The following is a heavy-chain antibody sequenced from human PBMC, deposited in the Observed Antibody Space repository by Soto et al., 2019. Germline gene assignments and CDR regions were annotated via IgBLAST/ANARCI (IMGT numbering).Heavy chain of an antibody. V-gene: IGHV3-53*04. CDR2: IYSGGST. D-gene: IGHD4-17*01. J-gene: IGHJ5*02. CDR1: GFTVSSNY. Sequence: PGGSLRLSCAASGFTVSSNYMSWVRQAPGKGLEWVSVIYSGGSTYYADSVKGRFTISRHNSKNTLYLQMNSLRAEDTAVYYCARALDYGDYINWFDPWGQGTLVTVAS. CDR3: ARALDYGDYINWFDP.